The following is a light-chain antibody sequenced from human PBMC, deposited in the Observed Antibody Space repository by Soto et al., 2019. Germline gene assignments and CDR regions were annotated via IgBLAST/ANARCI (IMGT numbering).Light chain of an antibody. CDR2: GAS. J-gene: IGKJ4*01. Sequence: DVQMTQSPSSLSASVGDTVTITCRASQDISIYLAWFQQKPGKAPKSLIYGASTLHSGAPSKFSGSRAGTDFTLNISSLQPEDSATYYCQQYNHHPLTFGGGTKVEIK. CDR1: QDISIY. CDR3: QQYNHHPLT. V-gene: IGKV1-16*02.